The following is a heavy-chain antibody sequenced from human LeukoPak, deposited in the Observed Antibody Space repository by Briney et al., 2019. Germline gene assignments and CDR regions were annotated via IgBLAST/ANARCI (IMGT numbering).Heavy chain of an antibody. D-gene: IGHD6-13*01. V-gene: IGHV1-46*01. Sequence: GASVKVSCKASGYTFTSYGISWVRQAPGQGLEWMGIINPSGGSTSYAQKFQGRVTMTRDTSTSTVYMELSSLRSEDTAVYYCARDPRKLLAAAGTVGPNNWFDPWGQGTLVTVSS. CDR3: ARDPRKLLAAAGTVGPNNWFDP. J-gene: IGHJ5*02. CDR1: GYTFTSYG. CDR2: INPSGGST.